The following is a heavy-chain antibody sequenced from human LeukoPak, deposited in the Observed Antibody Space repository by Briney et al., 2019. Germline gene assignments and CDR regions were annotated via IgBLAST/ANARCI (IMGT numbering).Heavy chain of an antibody. CDR2: INHSGST. CDR3: ASLEATIYYYGIDV. Sequence: SETLSLTCAVYGGSFSGYYWSWIRQPPGKGLEWIGEINHSGSTNYNPSLKSRVTISVDTSKIQFSLKLSSVTAADTAVYYCASLEATIYYYGIDVWGQGTTVTVSS. J-gene: IGHJ6*02. CDR1: GGSFSGYY. V-gene: IGHV4-34*01. D-gene: IGHD1-26*01.